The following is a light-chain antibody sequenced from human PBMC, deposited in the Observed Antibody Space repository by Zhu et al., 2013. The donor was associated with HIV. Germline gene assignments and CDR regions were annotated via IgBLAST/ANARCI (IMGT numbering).Light chain of an antibody. V-gene: IGKV3-20*01. Sequence: DIVLTQSPGTLSLSPGERATLSCRASQSVHSNFLAWYQQKPGQAPRLLIDGASSRATGIPDRFSGSGSGTDFSLSISRLEPEDFAVYHCQLYGSSPRYTFGQGTKLDIK. CDR1: QSVHSNF. CDR3: QLYGSSPRYT. CDR2: GAS. J-gene: IGKJ2*01.